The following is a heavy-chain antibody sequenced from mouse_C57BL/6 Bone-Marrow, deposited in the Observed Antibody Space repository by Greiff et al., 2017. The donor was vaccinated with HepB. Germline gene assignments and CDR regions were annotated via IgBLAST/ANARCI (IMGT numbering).Heavy chain of an antibody. Sequence: VQLQQPGAELVKPGASVKMSCKASGYTFTSYWITWVKQRPGQGLEWIGDIYPGSGSTNYNEKFKSKATLTVDTSSSTAYMQLSSLTSEDSAVYYCAREGEWLTWFAYWGQGTLVTVSA. J-gene: IGHJ3*01. CDR1: GYTFTSYW. CDR2: IYPGSGST. CDR3: AREGEWLTWFAY. D-gene: IGHD2-2*01. V-gene: IGHV1-55*01.